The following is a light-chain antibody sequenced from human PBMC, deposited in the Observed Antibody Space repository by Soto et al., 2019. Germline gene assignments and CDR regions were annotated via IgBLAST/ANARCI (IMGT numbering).Light chain of an antibody. CDR1: SSDVGGHNY. V-gene: IGLV2-14*01. CDR3: TSYTTFSTVV. CDR2: EVT. J-gene: IGLJ2*01. Sequence: QPVLTQPASVSGSLGQSITISCTGTSSDVGGHNYVSWYQHHPGKAPKLMIYEVTNRPSGVSNRFSGSKSGNTASLIISGLQAEDEGDYYCTSYTTFSTVVFGGGTKLTVL.